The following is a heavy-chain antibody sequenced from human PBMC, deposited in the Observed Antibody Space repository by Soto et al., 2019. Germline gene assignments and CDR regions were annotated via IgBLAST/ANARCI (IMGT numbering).Heavy chain of an antibody. D-gene: IGHD6-13*01. V-gene: IGHV3-74*01. CDR1: GFTFSSYW. J-gene: IGHJ3*02. Sequence: PGGSLRLSCAASGFTFSSYWMHWVRQAPGKGLVWVSRINSDGSSTSYADSVKGRFTISRDNAKNTLYLQMNSLRAEDTAVYYCARGYSSSLGEHAFDNWGQGTMVTVS. CDR2: INSDGSST. CDR3: ARGYSSSLGEHAFDN.